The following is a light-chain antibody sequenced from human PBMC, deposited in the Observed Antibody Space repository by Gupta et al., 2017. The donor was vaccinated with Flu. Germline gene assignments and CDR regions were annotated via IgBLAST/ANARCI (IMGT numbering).Light chain of an antibody. Sequence: VTPGEPASISCRSSQSLLHSNGYNYLDWYLQKPGQSPQLLIYLGSNRASGVPDRFSGSGSGTDFTLKISRMEAEDVGVYYYMQALQTSHTFGQGTKLEIK. CDR1: QSLLHSNGYNY. V-gene: IGKV2-28*01. CDR3: MQALQTSHT. J-gene: IGKJ2*01. CDR2: LGS.